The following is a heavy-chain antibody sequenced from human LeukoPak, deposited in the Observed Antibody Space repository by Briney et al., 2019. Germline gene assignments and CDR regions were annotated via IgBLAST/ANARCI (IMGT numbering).Heavy chain of an antibody. CDR1: GYTFTGYY. CDR2: INPNSGGT. CDR3: ARGKRVAARPTVFDY. J-gene: IGHJ4*02. D-gene: IGHD6-6*01. Sequence: GASVKVSCKASGYTFTGYYMHWVRQAPGQGLERMGWINPNSGGTNYAQKFQGRVTMTRDTSISTAYMELSRLRSDDTAVYYCARGKRVAARPTVFDYWGQGTLVTVSS. V-gene: IGHV1-2*02.